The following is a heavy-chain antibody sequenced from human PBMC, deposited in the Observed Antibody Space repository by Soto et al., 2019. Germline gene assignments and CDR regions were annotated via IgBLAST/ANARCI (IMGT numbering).Heavy chain of an antibody. D-gene: IGHD6-19*01. J-gene: IGHJ4*02. Sequence: WWSLRLSCATSGFTVSSSAMIWVRQAPGKGLEWVATFSAGGSRYYADSVKGRFTISRNSSQNTLYLQMNGLRAEDTALYYCAKDRGSGGIVAGTPDYWGQGTLVTVSS. V-gene: IGHV3-23*01. CDR2: FSAGGSR. CDR1: GFTVSSSA. CDR3: AKDRGSGGIVAGTPDY.